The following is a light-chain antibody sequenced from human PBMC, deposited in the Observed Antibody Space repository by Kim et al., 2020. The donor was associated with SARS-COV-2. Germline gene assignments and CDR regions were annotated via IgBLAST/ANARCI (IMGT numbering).Light chain of an antibody. CDR3: QSADGSGTYV. V-gene: IGLV3-25*03. CDR2: KDN. J-gene: IGLJ1*01. Sequence: SYELTQPPSVSVSPGQTARITCSGDALPEKQTYWYQQKSGQAPLLLIYKDNERPSGIPGRFSGSSSGTTVTLTISGVQAEDDADYYCQSADGSGTYVFGT. CDR1: ALPEKQ.